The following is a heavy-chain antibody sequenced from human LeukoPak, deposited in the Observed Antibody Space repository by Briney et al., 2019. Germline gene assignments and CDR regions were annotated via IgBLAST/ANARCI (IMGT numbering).Heavy chain of an antibody. D-gene: IGHD1-20*01. CDR1: GFTFSSYA. Sequence: HAGGSLRLSCAASGFTFSSYAMSWVRQAPGKGLEWVSAISGSGSTTYYADPVKGRFTISRDNSKNTLYLQMNSLRAEDTAVYYCARDSGDNWNIFGDYYYYMDVWGKGTTVTVSS. CDR3: ARDSGDNWNIFGDYYYYMDV. J-gene: IGHJ6*03. V-gene: IGHV3-23*01. CDR2: ISGSGSTT.